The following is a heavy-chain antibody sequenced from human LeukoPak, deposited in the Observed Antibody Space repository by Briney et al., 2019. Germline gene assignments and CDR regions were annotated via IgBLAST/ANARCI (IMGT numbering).Heavy chain of an antibody. CDR3: ARGGPATAYDY. V-gene: IGHV4-34*01. J-gene: IGHJ4*02. Sequence: SETLSLTCAVYGGSFSGYYWSWIRRPPGKGLEWIGEINHSGSTNYNPSLKSRVTISVDTSKNQFSLELSSVTAADTAVYYCARGGPATAYDYWGQGTLVTVSS. D-gene: IGHD5-12*01. CDR2: INHSGST. CDR1: GGSFSGYY.